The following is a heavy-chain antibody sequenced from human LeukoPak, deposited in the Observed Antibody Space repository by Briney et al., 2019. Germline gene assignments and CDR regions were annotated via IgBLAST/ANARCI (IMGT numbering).Heavy chain of an antibody. CDR1: GFTFSSYG. Sequence: PGGSLRLSCAASGFTFSSYGMHWVRQAPGKGLEWVAVISYDGSNKYYADSVKGRFTISRDNSKNTLYLQMNSLRAEDTAVYYCAKDRGVVTPYYFDYWGQGTLVTASS. D-gene: IGHD4-23*01. CDR3: AKDRGVVTPYYFDY. V-gene: IGHV3-30*18. CDR2: ISYDGSNK. J-gene: IGHJ4*02.